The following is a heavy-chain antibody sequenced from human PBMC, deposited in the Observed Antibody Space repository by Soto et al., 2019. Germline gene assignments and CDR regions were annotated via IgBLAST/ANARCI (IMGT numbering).Heavy chain of an antibody. V-gene: IGHV4-59*08. CDR1: GDCISISF. CDR3: ARLYYYYYYMDV. CDR2: IYYSGST. Sequence: PSGTMSLASTASGDCISISFWGWIWQPPGKGLEWIGYIYYSGSTNYNPSLKSRVTISVDTSKNQFSLKLSSVTAADTAVYYCARLYYYYYYMDVWGKGTTVTVSS. J-gene: IGHJ6*03.